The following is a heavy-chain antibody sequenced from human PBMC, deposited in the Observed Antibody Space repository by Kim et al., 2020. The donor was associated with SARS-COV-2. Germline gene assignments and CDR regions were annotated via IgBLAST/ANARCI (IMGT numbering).Heavy chain of an antibody. Sequence: SQTLSLTCAISGDSVSSNSAAWNWIRQSPSRGLEWLGRTYYRSKWYNDYAVSVKSRITINPDTSKNQFSLQLNSVTPEDTAVYYCARGGYGDYGRGYYYYYLDVWGQGTTVTVSS. CDR3: ARGGYGDYGRGYYYYYLDV. J-gene: IGHJ6*03. V-gene: IGHV6-1*01. CDR1: GDSVSSNSAA. D-gene: IGHD4-17*01. CDR2: TYYRSKWYN.